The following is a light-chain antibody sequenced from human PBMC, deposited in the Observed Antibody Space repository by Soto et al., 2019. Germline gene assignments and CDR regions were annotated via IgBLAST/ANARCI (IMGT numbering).Light chain of an antibody. CDR3: SSYTSDRSYV. CDR2: AVS. J-gene: IGLJ1*01. V-gene: IGLV2-14*01. CDR1: SSDVGLYDY. Sequence: QSVLTQPASVSGSPGQSITISCTGTSSDVGLYDYVSWYQQHPGKAPQLMIYAVSNRPSGVSNRFSASKSGNTASLFISGLQAEDEAHYYCSSYTSDRSYVFGSGTKVNGL.